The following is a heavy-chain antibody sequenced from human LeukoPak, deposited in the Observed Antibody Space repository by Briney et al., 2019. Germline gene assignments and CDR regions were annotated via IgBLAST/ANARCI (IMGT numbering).Heavy chain of an antibody. CDR1: EFTVSSNY. Sequence: GGSLRLSCAASEFTVSSNYMSWVRQAPGKGLEWVSVIYSGGSTYYADSVKGRFTISRDNAKNPLYLQMNSLRAEDTAVYYCARTVVGATTAAFDIWGQGTMVTVSS. J-gene: IGHJ3*02. V-gene: IGHV3-66*01. D-gene: IGHD1-26*01. CDR3: ARTVVGATTAAFDI. CDR2: IYSGGST.